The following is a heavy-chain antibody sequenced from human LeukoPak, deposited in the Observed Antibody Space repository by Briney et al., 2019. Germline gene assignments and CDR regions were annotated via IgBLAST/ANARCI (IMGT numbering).Heavy chain of an antibody. CDR3: ATDIRYSGYDS. CDR2: INAGNGDT. Sequence: ASVKVSYKASGGTFSSYAISWVRQAPGQGLEWMGWINAGNGDTKYSQKFQGRVTITRDTSASTAYMEMSSLRSEDTAVYYCATDIRYSGYDSWGQGTLVTVSS. CDR1: GGTFSSYA. V-gene: IGHV1-3*01. D-gene: IGHD5-12*01. J-gene: IGHJ5*02.